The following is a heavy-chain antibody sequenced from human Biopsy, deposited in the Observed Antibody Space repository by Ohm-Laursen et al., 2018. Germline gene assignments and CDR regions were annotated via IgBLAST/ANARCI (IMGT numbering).Heavy chain of an antibody. V-gene: IGHV4-4*07. CDR3: ARGTGRYYVYGAFDI. CDR2: IYTSGSP. Sequence: SETLSLTCTVSGDSINNYYWSWIRQPAGKGLEWIGRIYTSGSPNYNLSLESRVTMSVDTSKNQFSLNLRSVTAADTAVYYCARGTGRYYVYGAFDIWGQGPVVTVSS. J-gene: IGHJ3*02. D-gene: IGHD1-26*01. CDR1: GDSINNYY.